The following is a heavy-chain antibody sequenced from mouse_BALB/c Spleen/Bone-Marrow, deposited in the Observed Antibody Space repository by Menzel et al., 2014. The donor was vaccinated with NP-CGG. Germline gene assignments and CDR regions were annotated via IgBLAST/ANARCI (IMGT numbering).Heavy chain of an antibody. J-gene: IGHJ4*01. CDR1: GYPFTGYF. CDR3: ARGGLLRAMDY. V-gene: IGHV1-20*02. Sequence: VQLQQPGPELVKPGASVKISCKASGYPFTGYFMHWVMQSHGKSLEWIGRINPYNGDTFYNQKFKGKPTLTVDKSSSTAHMELRSLASEDSAVYYCARGGLLRAMDYWGQGTSVTVSS. D-gene: IGHD2-3*01. CDR2: INPYNGDT.